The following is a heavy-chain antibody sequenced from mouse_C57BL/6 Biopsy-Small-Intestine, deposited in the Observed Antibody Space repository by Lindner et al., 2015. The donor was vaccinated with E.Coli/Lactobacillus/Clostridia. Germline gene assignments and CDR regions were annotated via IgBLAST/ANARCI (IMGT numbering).Heavy chain of an antibody. CDR1: GFTFSDYG. D-gene: IGHD1-1*02. V-gene: IGHV5-17*01. Sequence: VQLQESGGGLVQPGGSLKLSCAASGFTFSDYGMHWVRQAPEKGLEWIAYISIGSSTIYYADTVKGRFTISRDDSKSSVYLQMNSLRAEDTGIYYCTSHGYGYFDVWGTGTTVTVSS. CDR3: TSHGYGYFDV. CDR2: ISIGSSTI. J-gene: IGHJ1*03.